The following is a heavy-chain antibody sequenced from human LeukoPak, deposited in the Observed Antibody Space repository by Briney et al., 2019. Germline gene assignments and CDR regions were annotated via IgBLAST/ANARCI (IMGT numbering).Heavy chain of an antibody. CDR2: TYYRSTWYN. D-gene: IGHD2-2*01. V-gene: IGHV6-1*01. J-gene: IGHJ5*02. CDR1: GDSVSSNSVT. CDR3: ARRLTQYDCFDP. Sequence: SQTLPLTCAISGDSVSSNSVTWNWVRQSPSRGLEWLGRTYYRSTWYNDYAVSVRGRITVNPDTSKNQFSLHLNSVTPEDTAVYYCARRLTQYDCFDPWGQGILVTVSS.